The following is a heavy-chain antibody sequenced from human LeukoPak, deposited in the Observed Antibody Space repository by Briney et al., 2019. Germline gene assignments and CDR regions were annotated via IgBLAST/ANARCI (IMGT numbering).Heavy chain of an antibody. Sequence: GRSLRLSCAASGFTFDDYTMHWVRQAPGKGLVWVSRVNGDGSTTNYADSVKGRFTISRDNAKNTLYLQMNSLRAEDTAVYYCTRAMYTSSSLFDYWGQGTPVTVSS. CDR2: VNGDGSTT. J-gene: IGHJ4*02. CDR1: GFTFDDYT. V-gene: IGHV3-74*01. CDR3: TRAMYTSSSLFDY. D-gene: IGHD6-6*01.